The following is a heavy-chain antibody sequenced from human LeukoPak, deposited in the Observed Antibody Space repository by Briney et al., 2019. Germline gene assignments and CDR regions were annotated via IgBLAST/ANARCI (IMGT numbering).Heavy chain of an antibody. V-gene: IGHV3-23*01. CDR2: ISGSGDST. Sequence: GGSLRLSCAASGFTFSSYWMHWVRQAPGKGLEWVSAISGSGDSTYYADSVKGRFTISRDNSKNTLYLQMNSLRAEDTAVYYCAKDPGPYGDYYFDYWGQGTLVTVSS. CDR1: GFTFSSYW. D-gene: IGHD4-17*01. J-gene: IGHJ4*02. CDR3: AKDPGPYGDYYFDY.